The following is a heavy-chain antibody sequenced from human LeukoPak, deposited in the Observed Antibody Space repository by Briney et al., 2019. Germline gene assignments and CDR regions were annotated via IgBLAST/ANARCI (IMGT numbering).Heavy chain of an antibody. CDR2: MYLSGTT. CDR3: AGLVGRYSSGLYYYYFDY. V-gene: IGHV4-4*02. J-gene: IGHJ4*02. Sequence: SGTLSLPCTVSGDSINSLDLWSWVRQPPGKGLEWIGEMYLSGTTHSNPSVKSRVTISIDKSKNQFFLNLSSVTAADTAVYYCAGLVGRYSSGLYYYYFDYWGQGTLVTVSS. D-gene: IGHD3-22*01. CDR1: GDSINSLDL.